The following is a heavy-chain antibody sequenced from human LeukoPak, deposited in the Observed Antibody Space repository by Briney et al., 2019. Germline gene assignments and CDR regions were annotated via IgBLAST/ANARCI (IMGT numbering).Heavy chain of an antibody. CDR2: IIPVFGTA. CDR3: ARHGGFNWNEGFAP. D-gene: IGHD1-20*01. V-gene: IGHV1-69*13. Sequence: GASVKVSYKASGGTFSSYTINWVRQAPGQGLEWMGGIIPVFGTANYVQKFQGRVTITADESTSTAYMELSSLRSEDTAVYYCARHGGFNWNEGFAPWGQGTLVTVSS. CDR1: GGTFSSYT. J-gene: IGHJ5*02.